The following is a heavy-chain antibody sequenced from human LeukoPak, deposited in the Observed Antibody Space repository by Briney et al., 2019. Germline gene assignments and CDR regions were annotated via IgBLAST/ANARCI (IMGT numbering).Heavy chain of an antibody. D-gene: IGHD3-22*01. CDR3: AKDSKGSYYYDSSGYYSHYYYGMDV. Sequence: GRSLRLPCAASGSTFDDYAMHWVRQAPGKGLEWVSGISWNSGSIGYADSVKGRFTISRDNAKNSLYLQMNSLRAEDTALYYCAKDSKGSYYYDSSGYYSHYYYGMDVWGQGTTVTVSS. CDR2: ISWNSGSI. J-gene: IGHJ6*02. V-gene: IGHV3-9*01. CDR1: GSTFDDYA.